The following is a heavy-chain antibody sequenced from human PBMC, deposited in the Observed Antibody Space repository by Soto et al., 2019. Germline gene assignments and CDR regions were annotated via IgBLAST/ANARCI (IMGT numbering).Heavy chain of an antibody. D-gene: IGHD3-22*01. CDR3: ARVVVVIPPGYYYAMDV. CDR2: ITSSSDTI. CDR1: GFTCSSFH. Sequence: PGGSLRLSCAASGFTCSSFHMNWVRQAPGRGLEWVAYITSSSDTIYYSDSVKGRFTISRDNGKNSLFLQMNSLRDEDTAVYYCARVVVVIPPGYYYAMDVWGQGTTVTVSS. V-gene: IGHV3-48*02. J-gene: IGHJ6*02.